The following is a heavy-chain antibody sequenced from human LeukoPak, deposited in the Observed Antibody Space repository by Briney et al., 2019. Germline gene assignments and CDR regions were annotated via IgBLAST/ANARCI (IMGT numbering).Heavy chain of an antibody. D-gene: IGHD3-22*01. V-gene: IGHV5-51*01. CDR3: ARSYDSSGYYSDY. Sequence: GEALKISCKGSGYSFTSYWIGWVRQMPGKGLEWMGIIYPGDSDTRYSPSFQGQVTISADKSISTAYLQWSSLKASDTAMYYCARSYDSSGYYSDYWGQGTLVTVSS. J-gene: IGHJ4*02. CDR1: GYSFTSYW. CDR2: IYPGDSDT.